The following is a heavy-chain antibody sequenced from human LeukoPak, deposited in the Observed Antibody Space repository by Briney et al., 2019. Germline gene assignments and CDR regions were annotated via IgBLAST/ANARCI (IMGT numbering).Heavy chain of an antibody. Sequence: GGSLRLSCAASGFTFSRFWMSWVRQAPGKGLQWVANIKQDGSEKYYVDSVKGRFTISRDNAKNSLYVQMNSLRAEDTAVYYCARDRGDYVWGSYRSYFDYWGQGTLVTVSS. CDR3: ARDRGDYVWGSYRSYFDY. J-gene: IGHJ4*02. CDR2: IKQDGSEK. CDR1: GFTFSRFW. V-gene: IGHV3-7*01. D-gene: IGHD3-16*02.